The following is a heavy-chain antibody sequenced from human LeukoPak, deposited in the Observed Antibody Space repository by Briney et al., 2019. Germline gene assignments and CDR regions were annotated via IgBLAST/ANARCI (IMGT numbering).Heavy chain of an antibody. Sequence: SETLSLTCTVSGGSISSSSYYWGWIRQPPGKGLEWIGSIYYSGSTNYNPSLKSRVTISVDTSKNQFSLKLSSVTAADTAVYYCAREYCSSTSCFPEMDWFDPWGQGTLVTVSS. J-gene: IGHJ5*02. CDR2: IYYSGST. V-gene: IGHV4-39*07. D-gene: IGHD2-2*01. CDR1: GGSISSSSYY. CDR3: AREYCSSTSCFPEMDWFDP.